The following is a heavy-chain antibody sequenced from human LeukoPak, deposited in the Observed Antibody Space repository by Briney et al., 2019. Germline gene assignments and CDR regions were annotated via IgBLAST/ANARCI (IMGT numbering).Heavy chain of an antibody. V-gene: IGHV6-1*01. CDR1: GDSVSSNSAA. D-gene: IGHD5-18*01. CDR3: AGSLDTANIY. Sequence: SQTLSLTCAISGDSVSSNSAAWNWIRQSPSRGLEWLGRTNYKSKWKNDYAVSVKGRITINPDTSKNQLSLQVNSVTPEDTAVYYCAGSLDTANIYWGQGTLVTVSS. CDR2: TNYKSKWKN. J-gene: IGHJ4*02.